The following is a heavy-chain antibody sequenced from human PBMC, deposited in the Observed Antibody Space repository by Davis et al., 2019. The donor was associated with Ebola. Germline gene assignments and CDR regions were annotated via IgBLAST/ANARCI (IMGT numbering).Heavy chain of an antibody. CDR2: VGNSVDEI. D-gene: IGHD5-12*01. Sequence: GGSLRLSCEASGFIFSAYEMNWVRQTPGKGLEWVAFVGNSVDEIHYTASVKGRFIASRDNARHSLFLQMNDLKVEDTGFYYCVPGTWIRGQGMRVTVST. CDR1: GFIFSAYE. V-gene: IGHV3-48*03. J-gene: IGHJ4*02. CDR3: VPGTWI.